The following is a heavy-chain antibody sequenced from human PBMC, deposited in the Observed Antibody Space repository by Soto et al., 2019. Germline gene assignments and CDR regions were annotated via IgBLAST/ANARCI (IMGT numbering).Heavy chain of an antibody. J-gene: IGHJ6*04. Sequence: PSETLSLTCTVSGGSISSYYCSWIRQTPGKGLEWIGYIYYSGSTNYNPSLKSRVTISVDTSKNQFSLKLSSVTAADTAVYYCARLSYDYIWGSHRLDVRGKGTTVTVSS. V-gene: IGHV4-59*08. CDR3: ARLSYDYIWGSHRLDV. D-gene: IGHD3-16*02. CDR1: GGSISSYY. CDR2: IYYSGST.